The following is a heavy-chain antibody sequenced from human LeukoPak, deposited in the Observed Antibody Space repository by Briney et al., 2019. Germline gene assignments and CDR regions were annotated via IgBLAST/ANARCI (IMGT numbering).Heavy chain of an antibody. J-gene: IGHJ3*01. CDR2: ISGDTTYI. CDR1: GFTFSSYT. CDR3: ARRGTDASFSFFDV. V-gene: IGHV3-21*01. Sequence: GGSLRLSCAASGFTFSSYTMHWVRQIPGERPEWVSSISGDTTYIYYADSLKGRFTISRDNTDTSLFLQMNSLRAEDTATYFCARRGTDASFSFFDVWGQGTMVTVSS. D-gene: IGHD1-1*01.